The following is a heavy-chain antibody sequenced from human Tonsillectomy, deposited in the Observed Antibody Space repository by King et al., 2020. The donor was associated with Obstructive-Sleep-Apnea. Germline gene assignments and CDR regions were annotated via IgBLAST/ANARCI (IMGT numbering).Heavy chain of an antibody. V-gene: IGHV3-30*04. CDR3: ARDRLVDTAMVTFDY. CDR2: ISYDGSNK. Sequence: VQLVESGGGVVQPGRSLRLSCAASGFTFSSYAMHWVRQAPGKGLEWVAVISYDGSNKYYADSVKGRFTISRDNSKNTLYLQMNSLRAEDTAVYYCARDRLVDTAMVTFDYWGQGTLVTVSS. CDR1: GFTFSSYA. D-gene: IGHD5-18*01. J-gene: IGHJ4*02.